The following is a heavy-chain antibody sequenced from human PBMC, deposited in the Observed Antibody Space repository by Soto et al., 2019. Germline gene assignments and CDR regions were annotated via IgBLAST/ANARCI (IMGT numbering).Heavy chain of an antibody. J-gene: IGHJ5*02. CDR1: GFTFSSYA. Sequence: SGGSLRLSCAASGFTFSSYAMSWVRQAPGKGLEWVSAISGSGGSTYYADSVKGRFTISRDNSKNTLYLQMNSLRAEDTAVYYCAKDAYYYGSGLKNWFDPWGQGTLVTVSS. CDR2: ISGSGGST. CDR3: AKDAYYYGSGLKNWFDP. V-gene: IGHV3-23*01. D-gene: IGHD3-10*01.